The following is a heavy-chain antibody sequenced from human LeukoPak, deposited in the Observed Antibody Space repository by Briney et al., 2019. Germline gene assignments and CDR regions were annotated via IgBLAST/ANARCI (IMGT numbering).Heavy chain of an antibody. J-gene: IGHJ6*02. CDR2: INPNSGGT. D-gene: IGHD6-13*01. CDR3: ARPPAAAYGLDV. V-gene: IGHV1-2*02. Sequence: ASVEVSCKASGYTFTGYYMHWVRQAPGQGLEWLGWINPNSGGTNYAQKFQGRVTMTRDTSISTAYMELSRLRSDDTAVYYCARPPAAAYGLDVWGQGTTVTVSS. CDR1: GYTFTGYY.